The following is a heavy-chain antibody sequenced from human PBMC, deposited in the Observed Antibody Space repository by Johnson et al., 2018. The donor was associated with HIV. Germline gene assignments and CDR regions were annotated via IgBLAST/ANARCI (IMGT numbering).Heavy chain of an antibody. CDR1: EFTFSSYN. J-gene: IGHJ3*02. V-gene: IGHV3-48*01. Sequence: VQLVESGGGLVQPGGSLRLSCAASEFTFSSYNMNWVRQAPGKGLEWVSFISSGNTTKYYADSVRGRFTISRDNVKNSLYLQMNSLRVEDTAVYYGAREQSIVWFRSSGAAFNIWGQGTTVTVSS. CDR3: AREQSIVWFRSSGAAFNI. D-gene: IGHD3-10*01. CDR2: ISSGNTTK.